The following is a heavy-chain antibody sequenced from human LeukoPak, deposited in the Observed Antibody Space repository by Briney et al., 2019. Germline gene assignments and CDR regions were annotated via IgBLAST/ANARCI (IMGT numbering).Heavy chain of an antibody. V-gene: IGHV3-21*01. Sequence: PGESLRLSCAASGFTFSSYNMNWVRQAPGKGLEWVSSISGSSTYIYYADSVRGRFTISRDNAKNSLFLHMNSLRAEDTAVYYCAGEVGATDDYWGQGTLVTVSS. CDR3: AGEVGATDDY. D-gene: IGHD1-26*01. J-gene: IGHJ4*02. CDR2: ISGSSTYI. CDR1: GFTFSSYN.